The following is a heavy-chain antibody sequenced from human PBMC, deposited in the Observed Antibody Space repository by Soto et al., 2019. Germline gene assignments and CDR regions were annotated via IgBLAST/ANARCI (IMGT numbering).Heavy chain of an antibody. J-gene: IGHJ4*02. CDR3: AKERSSGWSLDY. V-gene: IGHV3-23*01. CDR2: ISGSGDST. Sequence: EVPLLESGGGLVQPGGSLRLSCAASGFTFSTYAMNWVRQAPGKGLEWVSGISGSGDSTYYADSVKGRFTVSRDNSKSTLYLQMNSLRAEDTAVFYCAKERSSGWSLDYWGQGTLVTVSS. D-gene: IGHD6-19*01. CDR1: GFTFSTYA.